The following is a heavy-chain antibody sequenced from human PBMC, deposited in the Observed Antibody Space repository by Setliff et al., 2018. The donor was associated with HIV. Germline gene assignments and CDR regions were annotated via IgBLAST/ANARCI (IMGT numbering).Heavy chain of an antibody. CDR1: GLTLSNYW. J-gene: IGHJ4*02. CDR3: ARGPQYNFWGGYLGL. D-gene: IGHD3-3*01. Sequence: SLKISCAASGLTLSNYWMHWVRQAPGKGLEWVSRIDSDGSDTNYADSVRGRFTISRDNARNTVYLQLTSLRAEDTAVYYCARGPQYNFWGGYLGLWGQGTLGTVSS. CDR2: IDSDGSDT. V-gene: IGHV3-74*01.